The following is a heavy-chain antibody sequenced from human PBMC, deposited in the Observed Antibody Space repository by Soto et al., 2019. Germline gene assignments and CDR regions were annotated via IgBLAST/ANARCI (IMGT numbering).Heavy chain of an antibody. CDR2: IYHTGNT. CDR3: AAKLGTTHYFDF. J-gene: IGHJ4*02. D-gene: IGHD7-27*01. CDR1: GDPVSDGSYY. Sequence: QVQLQESGPGLVQPSQTLSLTCSVSGDPVSDGSYYWTWVRQHPVKGLEWIGYIYHTGNTYYNPSLQSLLIMSIGTSKNQFSLHLYSLTDADTAVYFCAAKLGTTHYFDFWGQGSLVAVSS. V-gene: IGHV4-31*01.